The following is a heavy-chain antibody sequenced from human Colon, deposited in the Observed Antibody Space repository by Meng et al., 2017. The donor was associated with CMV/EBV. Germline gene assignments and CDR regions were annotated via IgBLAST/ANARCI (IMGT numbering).Heavy chain of an antibody. CDR2: IYYSGST. Sequence: QVQLQESGPGLVKPSQTLSLTCTVSGGSISSGGYYWNWIRQHPGKGLEWIGYIYYSGSTYYNPSLKSRVTTSVDTSKNQFSLKLSSVTAADTAVYYCARGPSRWLQFSFDYWGQGTMVTVAS. V-gene: IGHV4-31*03. J-gene: IGHJ4*02. CDR1: GGSISSGGYY. CDR3: ARGPSRWLQFSFDY. D-gene: IGHD5-24*01.